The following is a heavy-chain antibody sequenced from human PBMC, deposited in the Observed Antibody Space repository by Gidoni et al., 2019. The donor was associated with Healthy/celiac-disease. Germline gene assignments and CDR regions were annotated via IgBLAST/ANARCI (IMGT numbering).Heavy chain of an antibody. CDR2: ISGSGGST. J-gene: IGHJ5*02. Sequence: EVQLLESGVGLVQPGGSLRLSCPASGFPFSRYAMRWVRQAPGKGLEWVAAISGSGGSTYYADSVKGRFTISRDNSKNTLYLQMNSLRAEDTAVYYCAKDFLESVVPADLNWFDPWGQGTLVTVSS. V-gene: IGHV3-23*01. CDR3: AKDFLESVVPADLNWFDP. CDR1: GFPFSRYA. D-gene: IGHD2-2*01.